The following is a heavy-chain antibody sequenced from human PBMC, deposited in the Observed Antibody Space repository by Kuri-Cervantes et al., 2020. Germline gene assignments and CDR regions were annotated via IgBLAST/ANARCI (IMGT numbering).Heavy chain of an antibody. Sequence: ASVKVSCKASGYTFTNSGTHWVRQAPGQRLEWMGWINGGNGNTKISDKFQDRVSLNRDTSVSTAYMDLTNLRFEDTGVYFCAKDSPRVQVASTGWYDPWGQGTQVTVSS. CDR1: GYTFTNSG. CDR2: INGGNGNT. J-gene: IGHJ5*02. V-gene: IGHV1-3*01. CDR3: AKDSPRVQVASTGWYDP. D-gene: IGHD6-19*01.